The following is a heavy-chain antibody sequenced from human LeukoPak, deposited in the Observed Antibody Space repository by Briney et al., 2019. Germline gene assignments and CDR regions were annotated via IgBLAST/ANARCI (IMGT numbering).Heavy chain of an antibody. Sequence: PGRSLRLSCTASGFTFGDYAMSWVRQAPGKGLEWVGFIRSKAYGGTTEYAASVKGRFTISRDDSKSIAYLQMHSLKTEDTAVYFCTSELIWFGETPSGFDYWGQGTLVTASS. CDR3: TSELIWFGETPSGFDY. CDR2: IRSKAYGGTT. J-gene: IGHJ4*02. D-gene: IGHD3-10*01. V-gene: IGHV3-49*04. CDR1: GFTFGDYA.